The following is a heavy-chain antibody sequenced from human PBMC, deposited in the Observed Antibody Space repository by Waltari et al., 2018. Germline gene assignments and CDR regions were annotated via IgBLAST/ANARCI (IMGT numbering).Heavy chain of an antibody. Sequence: EVQLVESGGGLVQPGGSLRLSCTASGFIFSDYRMDWVRQAPGKGLEWVARAEEKANRHSTEYAASVGGRFIISRDDSKSSLYLQMSSLKTEDTAVYFCARDVGKYSWDLWGQGTLVTVSS. V-gene: IGHV3-72*01. CDR2: AEEKANRHST. CDR1: GFIFSDYR. CDR3: ARDVGKYSWDL. J-gene: IGHJ5*02. D-gene: IGHD2-8*02.